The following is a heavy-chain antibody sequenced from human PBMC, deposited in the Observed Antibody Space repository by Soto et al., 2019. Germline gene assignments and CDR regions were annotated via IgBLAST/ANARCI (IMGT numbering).Heavy chain of an antibody. CDR1: GFTFSGSA. Sequence: EVQLVESGGGLVQPGGSLKLSCAASGFTFSGSAVHWVRQASGKGLEWVGRIRSKANNYATVYAASVKGRCTISRDDSKNTAYLQMNSLKTEDTAVYYCTRHAVQYCGGDCYLLPYFDLWGRGTLVTVSS. V-gene: IGHV3-73*02. D-gene: IGHD2-21*02. CDR3: TRHAVQYCGGDCYLLPYFDL. J-gene: IGHJ2*01. CDR2: IRSKANNYAT.